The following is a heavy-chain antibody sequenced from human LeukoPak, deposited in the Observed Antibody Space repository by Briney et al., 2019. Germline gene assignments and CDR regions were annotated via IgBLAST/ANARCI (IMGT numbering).Heavy chain of an antibody. Sequence: PGGSLRLSCAASGFTVGDTYMTWVRQAPGKGLEWVSVIYPGGITDYADSVKGRFTVSRDTSKNTLYLQMSSLGAEDTAVYYCARDPTLRLAGVCNDAVEIWGQGTMVTVSS. J-gene: IGHJ3*02. CDR2: IYPGGIT. V-gene: IGHV3-66*01. D-gene: IGHD6-13*01. CDR3: ARDPTLRLAGVCNDAVEI. CDR1: GFTVGDTY.